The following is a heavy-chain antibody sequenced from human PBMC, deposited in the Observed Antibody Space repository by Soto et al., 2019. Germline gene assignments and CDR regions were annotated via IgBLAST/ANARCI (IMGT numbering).Heavy chain of an antibody. J-gene: IGHJ4*02. CDR2: IYSGGSA. Sequence: GGSLGLSCAASGFSVSSNYMSWVRQAPGKGLEWVSVIYSGGSAYYADYVKGRFTISRDNSKNTLYLQMNSLRAEDTAVYYCATSRSTWQHYFDYWGKGTLVTVAS. V-gene: IGHV3-53*01. CDR1: GFSVSSNY. D-gene: IGHD1-26*01. CDR3: ATSRSTWQHYFDY.